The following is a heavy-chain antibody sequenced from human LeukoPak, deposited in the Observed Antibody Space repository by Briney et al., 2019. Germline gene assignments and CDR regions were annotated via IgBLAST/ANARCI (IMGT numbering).Heavy chain of an antibody. CDR3: ARDFGGESNHY. J-gene: IGHJ4*02. Sequence: ASVKVSCKASGGTFSSYAISWVRQAPGQGLEWMGRIIPILGIANYAQKFQGRVTITRDTSASTAYMELSSLRSEDTAVYYCARDFGGESNHYWGQGTLVTVSS. V-gene: IGHV1-69*04. D-gene: IGHD3-10*01. CDR1: GGTFSSYA. CDR2: IIPILGIA.